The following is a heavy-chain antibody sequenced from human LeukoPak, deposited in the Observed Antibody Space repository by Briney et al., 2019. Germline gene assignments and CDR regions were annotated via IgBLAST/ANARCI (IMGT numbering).Heavy chain of an antibody. J-gene: IGHJ4*02. CDR2: ATIDERSV. V-gene: IGHV3-30*04. D-gene: IGHD5-12*01. CDR1: GFTFSSYA. Sequence: GRSLRLSCAASGFTFSSYAMHWVRQAPGKGLEWVGVATIDERSVFCADSVQGRFITSRDNSKTTLYLQMNNLRPEDTALYYCAREALGYRGYDPDYFDSWGQGTLVIVSS. CDR3: AREALGYRGYDPDYFDS.